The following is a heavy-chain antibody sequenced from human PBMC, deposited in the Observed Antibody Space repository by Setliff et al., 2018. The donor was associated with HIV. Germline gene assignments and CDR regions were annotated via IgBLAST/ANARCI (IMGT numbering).Heavy chain of an antibody. D-gene: IGHD3-10*01. CDR1: GGSFTTYY. CDR3: VSQPESRWQIEY. CDR2: INHIGST. V-gene: IGHV4-34*01. J-gene: IGHJ4*02. Sequence: ASETLSLTCAVYGGSFTTYYWSWIRQPPGKGLEWIGEINHIGSTNYNPSLKSRVTISIDNSNNHFSLKLRSVTAADTAVYYCVSQPESRWQIEYWGQGTLVTVSS.